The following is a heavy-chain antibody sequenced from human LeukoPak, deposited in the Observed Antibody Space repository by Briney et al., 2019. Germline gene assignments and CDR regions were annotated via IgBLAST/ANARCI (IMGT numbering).Heavy chain of an antibody. CDR1: GFTFSSYW. J-gene: IGHJ6*03. Sequence: GGSLRLSCAASGFTFSSYWMHWVRQAPGKGLVWVSRINSNGSSTSYADSVKGRFTISRDNSKNTLYLQMNSLRAEDTAVYYCARGGYGDARFRYYYYYMDVWGKGTTVTVSS. V-gene: IGHV3-74*01. CDR2: INSNGSST. CDR3: ARGGYGDARFRYYYYYMDV. D-gene: IGHD4-17*01.